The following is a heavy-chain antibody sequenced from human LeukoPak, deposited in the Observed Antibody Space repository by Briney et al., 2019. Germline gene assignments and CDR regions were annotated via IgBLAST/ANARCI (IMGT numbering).Heavy chain of an antibody. CDR3: ARHLRSVWGRSSVDY. CDR1: GYDFVNYW. Sequence: GESLKISCKGSGYDFVNYWIGWVRQMPGKGLEWMGIIYPGDSDTRYSPSFQGQVTISADKSISTAYLQWSSLKASDTAMYYCARHLRSVWGRSSVDYWGQGTLVTVSS. V-gene: IGHV5-51*01. J-gene: IGHJ4*02. CDR2: IYPGDSDT. D-gene: IGHD3-16*01.